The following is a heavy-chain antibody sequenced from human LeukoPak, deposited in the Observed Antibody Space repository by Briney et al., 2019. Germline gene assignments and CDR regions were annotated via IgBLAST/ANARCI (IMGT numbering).Heavy chain of an antibody. CDR1: GFTFSSYT. J-gene: IGHJ4*02. CDR2: ISGSGGST. V-gene: IGHV3-23*01. D-gene: IGHD2-21*02. CDR3: AKSPRVTPMGY. Sequence: GGSLRLSCTASGFTFSSYTMTWVRQAPGKGLEWVSAISGSGGSTYYADSVKGRFTISRDNSKNTLYLQMNSLRAEDTAVYYCAKSPRVTPMGYWGQGTLVTVSS.